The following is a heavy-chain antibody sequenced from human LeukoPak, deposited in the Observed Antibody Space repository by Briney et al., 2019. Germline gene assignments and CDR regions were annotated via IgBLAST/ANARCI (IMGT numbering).Heavy chain of an antibody. CDR3: TTVALRYFDSSDAFDI. Sequence: GGSLRLSCAASGFIFSNAWMSWVRQAPGKGLEWVGRIKSKTDGGTTDYAAPVKGRFTISRDDSKNTLYLQMNSLKTEDTAVYYCTTVALRYFDSSDAFDIWGQGTMVTVSS. CDR2: IKSKTDGGTT. D-gene: IGHD3-9*01. J-gene: IGHJ3*02. V-gene: IGHV3-15*01. CDR1: GFIFSNAW.